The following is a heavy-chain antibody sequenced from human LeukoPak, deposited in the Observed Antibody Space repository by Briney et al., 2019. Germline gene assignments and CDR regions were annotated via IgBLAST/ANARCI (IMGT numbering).Heavy chain of an antibody. CDR3: ARARGEVAIDY. J-gene: IGHJ4*02. D-gene: IGHD5-12*01. CDR2: ITHSGGT. V-gene: IGHV4-34*01. Sequence: SETLSLTCAVYGGSFSAYYWTWIRQSPGKGLEWIGEITHSGGTHYNPSLSSRVTISVDTSKNQFSLKLRSVTAADTALYYCARARGEVAIDYWGQGRLVTVSS. CDR1: GGSFSAYY.